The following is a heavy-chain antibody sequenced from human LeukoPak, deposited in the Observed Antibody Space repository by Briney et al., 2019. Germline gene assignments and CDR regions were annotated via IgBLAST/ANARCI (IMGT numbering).Heavy chain of an antibody. V-gene: IGHV1-18*01. D-gene: IGHD2-2*02. CDR3: ARDRVPAAIRDYYYYYMDV. J-gene: IGHJ6*03. Sequence: ASVKVSCKASGYTFTSYGISWVRQAPGQGLEWMGWISAYNGNTNYAQKLQGRVTMTTDTSTSTAYMELRGLRSDDTAVYYCARDRVPAAIRDYYYYYMDVWGKGTTVTVSS. CDR1: GYTFTSYG. CDR2: ISAYNGNT.